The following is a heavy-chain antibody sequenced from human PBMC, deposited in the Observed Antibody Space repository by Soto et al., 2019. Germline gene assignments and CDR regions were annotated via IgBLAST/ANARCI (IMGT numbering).Heavy chain of an antibody. V-gene: IGHV4-31*03. CDR2: IYYSGST. CDR1: GGSISSGGYY. J-gene: IGHJ6*03. CDR3: ARGYCSGGSCYLGYYYYYMDV. Sequence: QVQLQESGPGLVKPSQTLSLTCTVSGGSISSGGYYWSWIRQHPGKGLEWIGYIYYSGSTYYNPSLKSRVTISVDTSKNQFSLKLSSVTAADTAVYYCARGYCSGGSCYLGYYYYYMDVWGKGTTVTVSS. D-gene: IGHD2-15*01.